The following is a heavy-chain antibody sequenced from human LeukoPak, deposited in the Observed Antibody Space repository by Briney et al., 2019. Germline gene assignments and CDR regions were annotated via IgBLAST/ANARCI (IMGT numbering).Heavy chain of an antibody. CDR2: ISYDGSNK. J-gene: IGHJ4*02. Sequence: GGSLRLSCAASGFTFSSYAMHWVRQAPGKGLEWVAVISYDGSNKYYADSVKGRFTISRDNSKNTLYLQMNSLRAEDTAVYYCAKDAIYDSSGYSLGYWGQGTLVTVSS. CDR3: AKDAIYDSSGYSLGY. V-gene: IGHV3-30*04. D-gene: IGHD3-22*01. CDR1: GFTFSSYA.